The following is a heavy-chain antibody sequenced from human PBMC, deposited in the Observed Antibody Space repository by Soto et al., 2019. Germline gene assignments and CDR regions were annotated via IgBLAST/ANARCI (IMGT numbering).Heavy chain of an antibody. D-gene: IGHD3-3*01. CDR1: GGSIRRYY. CDR2: INDGGTA. Sequence: SETLSLTCTVSGGSIRRYYWSWIRQPPGKALEWIGYINDGGTANYNPSLKSRVTISVDTPKNQFSLKLRSLSAADTAVYYCGRLEGLATISYEFYDWGQGALVPVSA. J-gene: IGHJ4*02. V-gene: IGHV4-59*01. CDR3: GRLEGLATISYEFYD.